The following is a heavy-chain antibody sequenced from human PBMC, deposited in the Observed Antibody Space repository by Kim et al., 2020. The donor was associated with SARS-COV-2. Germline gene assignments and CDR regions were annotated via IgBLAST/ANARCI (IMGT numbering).Heavy chain of an antibody. Sequence: PSLKSRVTISVATSKNQFSRKLSSVTAADTAVYYCARQRGGGGGSCHFDYWGQGTLVTVSS. CDR3: ARQRGGGGGSCHFDY. J-gene: IGHJ4*02. D-gene: IGHD2-15*01. V-gene: IGHV4-39*01.